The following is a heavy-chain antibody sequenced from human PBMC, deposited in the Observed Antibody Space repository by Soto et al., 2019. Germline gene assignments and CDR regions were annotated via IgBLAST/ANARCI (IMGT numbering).Heavy chain of an antibody. V-gene: IGHV4-59*12. CDR1: GGSISSYY. CDR3: AREGPYGSGSPDY. D-gene: IGHD3-10*01. CDR2: IYYSGST. J-gene: IGHJ4*02. Sequence: PSETLSLTCTVSGGSISSYYWSWIRQPPGKGLEWIGYIYYSGSTNYNPSLKSRVTISVDTSKNQFSLKLSSVTAADTAVYYCAREGPYGSGSPDYWGQGTLVTVSS.